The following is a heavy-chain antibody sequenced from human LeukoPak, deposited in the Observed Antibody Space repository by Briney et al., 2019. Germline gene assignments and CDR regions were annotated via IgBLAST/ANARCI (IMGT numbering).Heavy chain of an antibody. V-gene: IGHV1-2*02. D-gene: IGHD6-13*01. CDR1: GYTFTGYY. CDR2: INPNSGGT. J-gene: IGHJ4*02. Sequence: ASVKVSCKASGYTFTGYYMHWVRQAPGQGLEWMGWINPNSGGTNYAQKFQGRVTMTRDTSISTAYMELSRLRSDDTAVYYCARGDSSSWGKGFFDYWGQGTLVTVSS. CDR3: ARGDSSSWGKGFFDY.